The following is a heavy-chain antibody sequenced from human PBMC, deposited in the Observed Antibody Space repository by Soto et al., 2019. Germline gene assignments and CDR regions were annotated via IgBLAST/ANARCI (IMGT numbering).Heavy chain of an antibody. CDR1: GGTFSSYA. V-gene: IGHV1-69*13. CDR3: ARDLAYDYSPLGFDY. CDR2: IIPIFGTA. D-gene: IGHD5-12*01. Sequence: SVKVSCKASGGTFSSYAISWVRQAPGQGLEWMGGIIPIFGTANYAQKFQGRVTITADESTSTAYMELSSLRSEDTAVYYCARDLAYDYSPLGFDYWGQGTLVTVSS. J-gene: IGHJ4*02.